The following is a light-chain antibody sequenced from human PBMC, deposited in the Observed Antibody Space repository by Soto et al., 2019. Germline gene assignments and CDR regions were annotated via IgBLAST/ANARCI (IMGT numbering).Light chain of an antibody. Sequence: QSVLTQPPAVSAAPGQKVTISCSGSSSNIGNNYVSWYQQLPGTAPKLLIYDNNKRPSGIPDRFSGSKSITSATLGITGRQTGDEDDYYCGTWYSCLSAYVFGTATKITVL. J-gene: IGLJ1*01. CDR3: GTWYSCLSAYV. CDR2: DNN. V-gene: IGLV1-51*01. CDR1: SSNIGNNY.